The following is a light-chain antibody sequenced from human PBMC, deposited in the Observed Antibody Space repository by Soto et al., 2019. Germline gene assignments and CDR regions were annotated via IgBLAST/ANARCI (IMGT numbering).Light chain of an antibody. J-gene: IGKJ1*01. CDR3: QQYNKWPPWT. CDR2: GAS. CDR1: QSVSDN. V-gene: IGKV3-15*01. Sequence: EIVMTQSPATLSVSPGERATLSCRASQSVSDNLAWYQQKPGQAPRLLIYGASTRATGTPARFNGSGSGTEFTLTISSLQSEDFAVYYCQQYNKWPPWTFGQGTKVEIK.